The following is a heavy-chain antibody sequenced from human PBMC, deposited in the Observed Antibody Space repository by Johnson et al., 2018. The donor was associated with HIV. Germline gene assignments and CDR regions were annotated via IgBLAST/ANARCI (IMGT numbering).Heavy chain of an antibody. Sequence: QVQLVESGGGLVQPGGSLRLSCAASGFTFSNFCFHWVRQAPGKGLEWVAAISFAGNNKYYADSVKGRFTNSRDNSKNTLYLKMNSLRAEDTAVYYCAKEGDNCGVVGFDIWAKGQWSPSLQ. D-gene: IGHD3-3*01. CDR2: ISFAGNNK. V-gene: IGHV3-30*18. CDR1: GFTFSNFC. J-gene: IGHJ3*02. CDR3: AKEGDNCGVVGFDI.